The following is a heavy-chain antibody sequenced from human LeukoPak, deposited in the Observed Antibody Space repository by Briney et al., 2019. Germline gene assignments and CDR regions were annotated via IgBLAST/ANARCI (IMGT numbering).Heavy chain of an antibody. CDR3: AREAGYYCSSTSRYSNWFDP. CDR1: GFTFSSYA. CDR2: ISYDGSNK. J-gene: IGHJ5*02. D-gene: IGHD2-2*01. V-gene: IGHV3-30*04. Sequence: GGSLRLSCAASGFTFSSYAMHWVRQAPGKGLEWVAVISYDGSNKYYADSVKGRFTISRDNSKNTLYLQMNSLRAEDTAVYYCAREAGYYCSSTSRYSNWFDPWGQGTLVTVSS.